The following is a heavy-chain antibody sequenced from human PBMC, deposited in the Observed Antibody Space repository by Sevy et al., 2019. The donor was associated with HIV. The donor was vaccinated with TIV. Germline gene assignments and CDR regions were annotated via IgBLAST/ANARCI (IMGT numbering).Heavy chain of an antibody. CDR1: GFTFSTYG. V-gene: IGHV3-30*02. D-gene: IGHD2-2*01. Sequence: GGSLRLSCAASGFTFSTYGMHWVRQAPGKGLEWVAFIRFDGTIQYYTDSVKGRLTISMDNSKNTLYLQMNSLRAEDTAVYFCAKVLHIVVVPAAIDYYYGMDVWGQGTTVTVSS. J-gene: IGHJ6*02. CDR3: AKVLHIVVVPAAIDYYYGMDV. CDR2: IRFDGTIQ.